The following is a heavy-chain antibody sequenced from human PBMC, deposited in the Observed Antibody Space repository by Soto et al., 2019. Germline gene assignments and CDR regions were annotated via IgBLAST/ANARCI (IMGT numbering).Heavy chain of an antibody. CDR3: AKDRCGGDCYSYPDY. CDR1: GFTFSSYG. D-gene: IGHD2-21*02. CDR2: ISYDGSNK. Sequence: GGSLRLSCAASGFTFSSYGMHWVRQAPGKGLEWVAVISYDGSNKYYADSVKGRFTISRDNSKNTLYLQMNSLRAEDTAVYYCAKDRCGGDCYSYPDYWGQGTLVTVSS. J-gene: IGHJ4*02. V-gene: IGHV3-30*18.